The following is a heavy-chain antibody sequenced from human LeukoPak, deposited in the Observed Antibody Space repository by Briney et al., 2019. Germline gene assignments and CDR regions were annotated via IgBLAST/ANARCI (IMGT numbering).Heavy chain of an antibody. V-gene: IGHV4-34*01. Sequence: SETLSLTCAVYGGSFSGYYWSWIRQPPGKGLEWIGEINHSGSTNYNPSLKGRVTISVDTSKNQFSLKLSSVTAADTAVYYCARRARIAARNSFDPWVQGTLVTVSS. CDR2: INHSGST. D-gene: IGHD6-6*01. J-gene: IGHJ5*02. CDR1: GGSFSGYY. CDR3: ARRARIAARNSFDP.